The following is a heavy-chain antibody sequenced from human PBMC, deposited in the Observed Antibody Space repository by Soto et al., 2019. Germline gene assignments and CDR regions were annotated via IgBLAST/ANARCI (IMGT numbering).Heavy chain of an antibody. Sequence: SPTLSLTCAISGDSVSSNSAAWNWIRQSPSRGLEWLGRTYYRSKWYNDYAVSVKSRITINPDTSKNQFSLQLNSVTPEDTAVYYCARGPGQYCSSTSCFDDWFDPWGQGTLVTVSS. CDR3: ARGPGQYCSSTSCFDDWFDP. D-gene: IGHD2-2*01. CDR1: GDSVSSNSAA. CDR2: TYYRSKWYN. J-gene: IGHJ5*02. V-gene: IGHV6-1*01.